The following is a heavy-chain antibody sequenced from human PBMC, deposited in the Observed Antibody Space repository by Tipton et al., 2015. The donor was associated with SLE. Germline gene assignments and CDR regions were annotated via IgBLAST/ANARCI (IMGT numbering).Heavy chain of an antibody. V-gene: IGHV3-43*01. Sequence: SLRLSCAASGFIFDDYTMHWVRQVPGKGPQWVSLITWDGRKTFYGDSVEGRFTISRDNNKNSLYLQMNSLRVEDTAVYYCARDQIEGNWFDPWGQGTLVTVSS. CDR2: ITWDGRKT. CDR3: ARDQIEGNWFDP. CDR1: GFIFDDYT. J-gene: IGHJ5*02.